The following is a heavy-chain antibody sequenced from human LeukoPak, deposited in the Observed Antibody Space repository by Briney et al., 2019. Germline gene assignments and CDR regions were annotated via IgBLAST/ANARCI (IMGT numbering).Heavy chain of an antibody. J-gene: IGHJ6*02. Sequence: GSLRLSCAASGFTVSSNYMRWVRQAPGKGLEWVSVIYSGGSTYYADSVKGRFTISRDNSKNTLYLQMNSLRAEDTAVYYCARALELDYYYYGMDVWGQGTTVTVSS. CDR1: GFTVSSNY. V-gene: IGHV3-53*01. D-gene: IGHD1-1*01. CDR2: IYSGGST. CDR3: ARALELDYYYYGMDV.